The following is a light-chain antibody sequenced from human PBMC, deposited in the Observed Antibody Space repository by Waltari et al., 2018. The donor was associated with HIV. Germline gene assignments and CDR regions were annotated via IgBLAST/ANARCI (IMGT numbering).Light chain of an antibody. CDR3: CSYAGNYTFV. V-gene: IGLV2-11*01. Sequence: QSAPTQPRSVSGSPGQSVTISCTGTSSDVGGSKYVSCYQHHPGKAPQLMIFDVNKRPSGVPDRFSGSKSGNTASLTISGLQAEDEADYDCCSYAGNYTFVFGGGTKLTVL. J-gene: IGLJ2*01. CDR2: DVN. CDR1: SSDVGGSKY.